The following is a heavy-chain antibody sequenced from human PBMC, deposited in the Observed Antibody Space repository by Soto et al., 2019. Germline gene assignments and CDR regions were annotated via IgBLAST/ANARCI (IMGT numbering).Heavy chain of an antibody. CDR1: GFTFSSYA. J-gene: IGHJ4*02. D-gene: IGHD3-9*01. Sequence: EVQLLESGGGLVQPGGSLRLSCAASGFTFSSYAMSWVRQAPGKGLEWVSAISGSGGSTYYADSVKGRFTISRDNSKNTLYLQMSSLRAEDTAVYYCAKGNVLRYFDWLPTDGFDYWGQGTLVTVSS. V-gene: IGHV3-23*01. CDR2: ISGSGGST. CDR3: AKGNVLRYFDWLPTDGFDY.